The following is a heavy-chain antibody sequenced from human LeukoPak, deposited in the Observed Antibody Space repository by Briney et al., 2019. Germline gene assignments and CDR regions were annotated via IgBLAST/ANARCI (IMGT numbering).Heavy chain of an antibody. Sequence: SETLSLTCAVSGGSISSYYWNWIRQPPGRGLEWIGYIYYSGSTNYNPSLKSRVTMSVDTSKNQFSLKLSSVTAADTAVYYCARGVTIFGVIYFDYWGQGTLVTVSS. D-gene: IGHD3-3*01. CDR2: IYYSGST. CDR3: ARGVTIFGVIYFDY. V-gene: IGHV4-59*01. CDR1: GGSISSYY. J-gene: IGHJ4*02.